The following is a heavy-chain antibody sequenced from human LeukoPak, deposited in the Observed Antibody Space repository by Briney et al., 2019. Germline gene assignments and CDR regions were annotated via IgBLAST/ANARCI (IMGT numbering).Heavy chain of an antibody. CDR2: ISGSGGST. CDR1: GFSFGTSW. Sequence: PGGSLRLSCAASGFSFGTSWMTWVRQAPGKGLEWVSAISGSGGSTYYADSVKGRFTISRDNSKNTLYLQMNSLRAEDTAVYYCAKDLVFSRNGSGGQGTLVTVSS. CDR3: AKDLVFSRNGS. D-gene: IGHD2-8*01. V-gene: IGHV3-23*01. J-gene: IGHJ4*02.